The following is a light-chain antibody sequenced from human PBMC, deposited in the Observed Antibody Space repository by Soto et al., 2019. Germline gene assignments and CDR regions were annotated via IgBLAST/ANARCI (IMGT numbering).Light chain of an antibody. J-gene: IGKJ2*01. V-gene: IGKV1-39*01. Sequence: DLHMTQSPSSLSASVVDRVTITCRASQIVSTYLNWYSQKSGGAPKLLIHGVSKLENGTPSRFSGSGLEADFTLTINTLQPEDFAVYFCQYSYVVRYTFGKGTKV. CDR3: QYSYVVRYT. CDR1: QIVSTY. CDR2: GVS.